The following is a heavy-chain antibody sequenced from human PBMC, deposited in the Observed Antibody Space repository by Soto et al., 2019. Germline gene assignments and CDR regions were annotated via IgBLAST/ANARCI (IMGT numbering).Heavy chain of an antibody. Sequence: ASVKVSCKASGYTFTSYYMHWVRQAPGQGLEWMGIINPSGGSTSYAQKFQGRVTMTRDTSTSTVYMELSSLRSEDTAVYYCAXDGVIVVVTRGHYGMDVWGQGTTVTVSS. J-gene: IGHJ6*02. CDR3: AXDGVIVVVTRGHYGMDV. D-gene: IGHD2-21*02. CDR2: INPSGGST. V-gene: IGHV1-46*01. CDR1: GYTFTSYY.